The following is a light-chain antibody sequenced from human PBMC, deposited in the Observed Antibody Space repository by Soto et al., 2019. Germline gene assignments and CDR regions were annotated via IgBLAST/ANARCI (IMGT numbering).Light chain of an antibody. CDR2: DAS. CDR3: QQTYSTPWT. Sequence: DIQMTQSPSTLPASVGDRVTITFRASQSISDWLAWYQQRPGKAPKLLIHDASSLQSGVPSRFSGSGSGTDFALTINSLQPEDFATIYCQQTYSTPWTFGQGTKVDIK. V-gene: IGKV1-39*01. CDR1: QSISDW. J-gene: IGKJ1*01.